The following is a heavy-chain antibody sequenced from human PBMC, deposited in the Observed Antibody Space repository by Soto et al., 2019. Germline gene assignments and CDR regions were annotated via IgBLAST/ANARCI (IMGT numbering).Heavy chain of an antibody. D-gene: IGHD3-9*01. CDR2: ISGSGGST. CDR1: GFTFSSYA. CDR3: AKVAIFEYAFDY. J-gene: IGHJ4*02. V-gene: IGHV3-23*01. Sequence: EVQLLESGGGWVQPGGSLRLSCAASGFTFSSYAMSLVRQAPGKGLEWFSAISGSGGSTYYADSVKGRFTISRDNSKNTLYLQMNSLRAEDTAVYYCAKVAIFEYAFDYWGQGSLVTVSS.